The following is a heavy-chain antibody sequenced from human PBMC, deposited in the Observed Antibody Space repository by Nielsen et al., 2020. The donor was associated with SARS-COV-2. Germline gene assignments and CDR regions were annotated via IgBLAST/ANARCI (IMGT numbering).Heavy chain of an antibody. CDR1: GFTFGYYA. Sequence: GESLNISCTASGFTFGYYAMSWFRQASGKGLEWVGFIRSKAYGGTTEYAASVKGRSTISRDDSKSIAYLQMNSLKTEDTAVYYCTREVSDFWSGYYADYGGQGTPVTVSS. CDR2: IRSKAYGGTT. D-gene: IGHD3-3*01. V-gene: IGHV3-49*03. J-gene: IGHJ4*02. CDR3: TREVSDFWSGYYADY.